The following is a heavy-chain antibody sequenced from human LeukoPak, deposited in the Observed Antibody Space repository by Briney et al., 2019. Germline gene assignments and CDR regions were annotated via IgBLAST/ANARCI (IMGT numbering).Heavy chain of an antibody. Sequence: SETLSLTCTVSGGSISSYYWSWIRQPPGKGLEWIGYIYYSGSTNYNPSLKSRVTISVDTSKNQFSLKLSSVTAADTAVYYCARGGASRSDSSGWYVFWGQGTLVTVSS. J-gene: IGHJ4*02. CDR3: ARGGASRSDSSGWYVF. V-gene: IGHV4-59*01. CDR2: IYYSGST. D-gene: IGHD6-19*01. CDR1: GGSISSYY.